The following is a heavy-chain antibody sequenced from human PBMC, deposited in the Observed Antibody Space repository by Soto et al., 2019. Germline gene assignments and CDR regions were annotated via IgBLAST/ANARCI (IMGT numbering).Heavy chain of an antibody. Sequence: GSLRLSCAASGFTFSSYGMHWVRQAPGKGLEWVAVISYDGSNKYYADSVKGRFTISRDNSKNTLYLQMNSLRAEDTAVYYCAKGVILAGNVDYWGQGTLVTVSS. V-gene: IGHV3-30*18. CDR1: GFTFSSYG. CDR2: ISYDGSNK. CDR3: AKGVILAGNVDY. D-gene: IGHD6-19*01. J-gene: IGHJ4*02.